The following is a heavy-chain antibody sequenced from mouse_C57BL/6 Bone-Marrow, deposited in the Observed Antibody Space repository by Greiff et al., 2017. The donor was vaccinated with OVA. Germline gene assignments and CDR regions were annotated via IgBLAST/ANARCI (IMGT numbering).Heavy chain of an antibody. CDR3: ARDGNYYGYYAMDY. CDR2: IDPSDSYT. Sequence: QVQLQQPGAELVMPGASVKLSCKASGYTFTSYWMHWVKQRPGQGLEWIGEIDPSDSYTNYNQKFKGKSTLTVDKSSSTAYMQLSSLTSEDSAVYYSARDGNYYGYYAMDYWGQGTSVTVSS. CDR1: GYTFTSYW. V-gene: IGHV1-69*01. J-gene: IGHJ4*01. D-gene: IGHD2-1*01.